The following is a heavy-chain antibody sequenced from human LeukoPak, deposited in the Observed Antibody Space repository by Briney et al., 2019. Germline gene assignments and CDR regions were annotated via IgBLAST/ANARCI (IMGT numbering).Heavy chain of an antibody. CDR2: IDYRGNT. V-gene: IGHV4-31*03. Sequence: SETLSLTCTVPGGSVSSGRYYWSWLRQHPGKGLEWIGYIDYRGNTHYNPSLESRVTISVDTSRNQFSLKVRSVTAADTAVYYCARGLRQDDYWGQGTLVTVSS. CDR3: ARGLRQDDY. CDR1: GGSVSSGRYY. J-gene: IGHJ4*02.